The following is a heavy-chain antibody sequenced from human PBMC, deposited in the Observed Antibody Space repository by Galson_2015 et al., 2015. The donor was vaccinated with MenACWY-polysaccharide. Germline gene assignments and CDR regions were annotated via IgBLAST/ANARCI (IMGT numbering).Heavy chain of an antibody. V-gene: IGHV3-23*01. Sequence: SLRLSCAASGFIFNTNGMAWARQAPGKGLEWVSAISGSASGGTTYYAASVKGRFTISKDNSKNTLYLQMNSLRVEDTAVYYCAREDFCSGGTCYFYDYWGQGTLVTVSS. D-gene: IGHD2-15*01. CDR1: GFIFNTNG. CDR2: ISGSASGGTT. CDR3: AREDFCSGGTCYFYDY. J-gene: IGHJ4*02.